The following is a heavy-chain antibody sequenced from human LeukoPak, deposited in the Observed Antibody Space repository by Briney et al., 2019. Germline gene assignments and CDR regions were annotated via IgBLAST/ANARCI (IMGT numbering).Heavy chain of an antibody. CDR1: GFAFSSYG. Sequence: GGSLRLSCAASGFAFSSYGMHWVRQAPGKGLEWVAFIRYDGSNKYYADSVKGRFTISRDNSKNTLYLQMNSLRAEDTAVYYCAKDATIAAAGDYYFDYWGQGTLVTVSS. CDR3: AKDATIAAAGDYYFDY. J-gene: IGHJ4*02. V-gene: IGHV3-30*02. CDR2: IRYDGSNK. D-gene: IGHD6-13*01.